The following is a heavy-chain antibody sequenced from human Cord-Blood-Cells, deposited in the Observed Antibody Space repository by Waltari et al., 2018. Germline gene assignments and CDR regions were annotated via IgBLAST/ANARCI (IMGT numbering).Heavy chain of an antibody. CDR1: GFTFDDYV. D-gene: IGHD2-8*02. CDR3: ARLTGYCTGGVCYAFDI. Sequence: EVQLVESGGGVVRPGGSLRLSCAASGFTFDDYVMSWVLQAPGTGLEWVSGINWNGGSTGYADSVKGRFTISRDNAKNSLYLQMNSLRAEDTALYHCARLTGYCTGGVCYAFDIWGQGTMVTVSS. J-gene: IGHJ3*02. V-gene: IGHV3-20*01. CDR2: INWNGGST.